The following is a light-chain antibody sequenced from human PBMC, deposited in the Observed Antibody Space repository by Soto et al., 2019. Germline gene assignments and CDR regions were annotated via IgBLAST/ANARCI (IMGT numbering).Light chain of an antibody. CDR2: GAS. J-gene: IGKJ2*01. CDR1: QSVSSSY. V-gene: IGKV3-20*01. Sequence: EIVLTQSPGTLSLSPGERATLSCRASQSVSSSYLAWYQQKPGQAPRLLIYGASRRATGIPDRFSGSGSGTDSTLTISRLEPEDFAVYYCQQFGSSFYTFGQGTKVEI. CDR3: QQFGSSFYT.